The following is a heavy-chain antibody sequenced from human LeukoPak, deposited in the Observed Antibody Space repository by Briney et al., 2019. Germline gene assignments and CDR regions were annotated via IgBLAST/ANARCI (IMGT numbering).Heavy chain of an antibody. CDR3: ARGGLVPAFDI. V-gene: IGHV3-21*01. J-gene: IGHJ3*02. Sequence: GGSLRLSCAASGFTFSSYSMNWVRQAPGKGLEWVSSISSSSSYIYYADSVKGRFTISRDNAKNSLYLQMNSLRAKDTAVYYCARGGLVPAFDIWGQGTMVTVSS. CDR2: ISSSSSYI. CDR1: GFTFSSYS. D-gene: IGHD6-19*01.